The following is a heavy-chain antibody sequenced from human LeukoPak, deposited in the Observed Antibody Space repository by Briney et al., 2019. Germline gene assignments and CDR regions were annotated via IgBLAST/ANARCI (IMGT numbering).Heavy chain of an antibody. Sequence: PSETLSLTCTVSGGSISSYYWSWIRQPPGKGLEWIGYIYYSGSTNYNPSLKSRVTISVDTSKNQFSLKLSSVTAADTAVYYCARDLRYSYGYVSLNWFDPWGQGTLVTVSS. CDR2: IYYSGST. CDR3: ARDLRYSYGYVSLNWFDP. D-gene: IGHD5-18*01. CDR1: GGSISSYY. J-gene: IGHJ5*02. V-gene: IGHV4-59*01.